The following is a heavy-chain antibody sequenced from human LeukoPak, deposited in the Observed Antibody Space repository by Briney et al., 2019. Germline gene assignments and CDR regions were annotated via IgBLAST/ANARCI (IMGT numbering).Heavy chain of an antibody. V-gene: IGHV4-39*01. CDR3: ARSGRRITMVRGPFDY. J-gene: IGHJ4*02. D-gene: IGHD3-10*01. Sequence: SETLSLTCTVSGGSISRSSYYWGWIRQPPGKGLEWIGSIYYSGSTYYNPSLKSRVTISVDTFKNQFSLKLSSVTAADTAVYYCARSGRRITMVRGPFDYWGQGTLVTVSS. CDR1: GGSISRSSYY. CDR2: IYYSGST.